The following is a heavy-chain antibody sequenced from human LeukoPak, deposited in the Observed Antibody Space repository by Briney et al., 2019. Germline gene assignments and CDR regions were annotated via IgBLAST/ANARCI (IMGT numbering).Heavy chain of an antibody. CDR2: IYGGGST. CDR3: AGSRDGYNVFDF. Sequence: GGSLRLSCAASGYTVSSNYMSWVRQAPGKGLEWVSVIYGGGSTYYAHSVTGRFTISRDNSKNTLDLQMNSLGAEDTAVYYCAGSRDGYNVFDFWGQGTLVTVSS. CDR1: GYTVSSNY. D-gene: IGHD5-24*01. J-gene: IGHJ4*02. V-gene: IGHV3-53*01.